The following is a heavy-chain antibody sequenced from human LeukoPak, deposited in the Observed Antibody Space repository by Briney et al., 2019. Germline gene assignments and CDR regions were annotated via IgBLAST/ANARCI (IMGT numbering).Heavy chain of an antibody. D-gene: IGHD3-16*02. J-gene: IGHJ4*02. CDR2: IYYRGST. Sequence: SETLSLTCTVSGGSFSSYYWSWIRQPPGKGLEWIGYIYYRGSTNYNPSLKSRVTISVDTSKNQVSLKLSSVTAADTAVYYCARYLGELSLYRGFDYWGQGTLVTVSS. CDR3: ARYLGELSLYRGFDY. V-gene: IGHV4-59*01. CDR1: GGSFSSYY.